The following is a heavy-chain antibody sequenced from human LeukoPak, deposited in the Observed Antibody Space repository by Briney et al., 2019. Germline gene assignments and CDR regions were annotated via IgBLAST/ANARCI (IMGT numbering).Heavy chain of an antibody. J-gene: IGHJ4*02. CDR1: GFTFSSYA. CDR2: VGRSGADT. D-gene: IGHD1-1*01. CDR3: VKHSGGVYGNSDY. Sequence: PGGSLRLSCVASGFTFSSYAVSWFRQAPGKGLEWVSTVGRSGADTYYADSVRGRSTISKDSSKNTLQMNSLSAEDTAIYYCVKHSGGVYGNSDYWGQGILVTVSS. V-gene: IGHV3-23*01.